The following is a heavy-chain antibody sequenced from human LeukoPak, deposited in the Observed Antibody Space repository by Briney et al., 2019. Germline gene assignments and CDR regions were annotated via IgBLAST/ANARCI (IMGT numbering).Heavy chain of an antibody. CDR3: AKFVMGKQWLVRESY. Sequence: GGSLRLSCAASGFTFSDSYMTWIRQAPGKGLEWISHISSSGSVIYHADSVKGRFTTSRDNTKNSLYLQMNSLRVEDTAVYYCAKFVMGKQWLVRESYWGQGTLVIVSS. D-gene: IGHD6-19*01. CDR2: ISSSGSVI. CDR1: GFTFSDSY. J-gene: IGHJ4*02. V-gene: IGHV3-11*01.